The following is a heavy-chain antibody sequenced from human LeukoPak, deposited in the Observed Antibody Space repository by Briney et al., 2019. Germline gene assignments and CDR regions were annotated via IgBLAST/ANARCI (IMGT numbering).Heavy chain of an antibody. V-gene: IGHV4-59*01. CDR1: GGSISSYY. CDR2: IYYSGST. J-gene: IGHJ2*01. CDR3: ARGPYYDILTGYNWYFDL. D-gene: IGHD3-9*01. Sequence: SETLSLTCTVSGGSISSYYWSWIRQPPGKGLEWIGYIYYSGSTNYNPSLKSRVTISVDTSKNQFSLKLSSVTAADTAVYYCARGPYYDILTGYNWYFDLWGRGTLVTVSS.